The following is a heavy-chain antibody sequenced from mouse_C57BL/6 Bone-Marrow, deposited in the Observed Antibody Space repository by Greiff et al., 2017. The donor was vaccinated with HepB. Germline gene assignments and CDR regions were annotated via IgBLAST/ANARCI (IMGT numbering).Heavy chain of an antibody. D-gene: IGHD2-5*01. Sequence: VMLVESGAELMKPGASVKLSCKATGYTFTGYCIEWVKQRPGHGLEWIGEILPGSGSTNYNEKFKGKATFTADTSSNTAYMQLSSLTTEDSAIYYCARWDYSNYEGGAMDYWGQGTSVTVSS. CDR2: ILPGSGST. V-gene: IGHV1-9*01. J-gene: IGHJ4*01. CDR1: GYTFTGYC. CDR3: ARWDYSNYEGGAMDY.